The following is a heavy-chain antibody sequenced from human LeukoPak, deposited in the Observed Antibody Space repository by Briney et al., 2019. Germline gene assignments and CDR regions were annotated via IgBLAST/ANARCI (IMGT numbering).Heavy chain of an antibody. J-gene: IGHJ4*02. D-gene: IGHD2-21*02. Sequence: SETLSLTCAVYVGSFSGYYWSWIRQPPGKGLEWIGEINHSGSTNYNPSLKSRVTISIDTSKNLFSLKLSSVTAADTAVYYCARGDDYTGDLAYCFDYWGQGTLVTVSS. CDR3: ARGDDYTGDLAYCFDY. CDR2: INHSGST. V-gene: IGHV4-34*01. CDR1: VGSFSGYY.